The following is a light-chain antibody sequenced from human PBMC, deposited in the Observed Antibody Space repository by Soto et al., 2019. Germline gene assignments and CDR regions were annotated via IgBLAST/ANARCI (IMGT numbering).Light chain of an antibody. Sequence: ETVLTQSPATLSLSPGERATLSCRASQSVRSNLAWYQHKPGQAPRLLIYDASNRATGIPGRFSGSGSGTDFTLTISNLEPQDFAVYYCQQRDNWPWTFGQGAKVEIK. CDR1: QSVRSN. J-gene: IGKJ1*01. CDR3: QQRDNWPWT. CDR2: DAS. V-gene: IGKV3-11*01.